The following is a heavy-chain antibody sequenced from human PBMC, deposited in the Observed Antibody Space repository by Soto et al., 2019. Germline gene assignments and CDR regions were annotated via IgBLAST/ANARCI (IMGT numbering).Heavy chain of an antibody. D-gene: IGHD3-22*01. CDR3: ARRTYYYNSSGYSFDY. Sequence: SGATLVNPTQTLTLTCTFSGFSLSTSGMCVSWIRQPPGKALEWLALIDWDDDKYYSTSLKTRLTISKDTSKNQVVLTMTNMDPVDTATYYCARRTYYYNSSGYSFDYWGQGTLVTVSS. J-gene: IGHJ4*02. CDR1: GFSLSTSGMC. CDR2: IDWDDDK. V-gene: IGHV2-70*01.